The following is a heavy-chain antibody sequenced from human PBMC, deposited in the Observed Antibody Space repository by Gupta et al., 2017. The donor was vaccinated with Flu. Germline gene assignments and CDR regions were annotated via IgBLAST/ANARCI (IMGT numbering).Heavy chain of an antibody. V-gene: IGHV3-49*03. CDR2: IRSKAYGGTT. J-gene: IGHJ6*02. Sequence: EVQLVESGGGLVQPGRSLRLSCTASGFTFGDYAMSWFRQAPGKGLEWVGFIRSKAYGGTTEYAASVKGRFTISRDDSKSIAYLQMNSLKTEDTAVYYCTRVVPAAILYYYYGMDVWGQGTTVTVSS. D-gene: IGHD2-2*01. CDR3: TRVVPAAILYYYYGMDV. CDR1: GFTFGDYA.